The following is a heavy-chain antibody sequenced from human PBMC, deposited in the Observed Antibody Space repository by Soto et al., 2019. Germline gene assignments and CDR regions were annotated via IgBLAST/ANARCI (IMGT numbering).Heavy chain of an antibody. Sequence: GASVKVSCKASGYTFTSYDINWVRQATGQGLEWMGWINPNSCNTGYAQKFQGRVTMTRNTSISTAYMELSSLRSEDTAVYYCARSQDFSTLLYHYYYYMDVWGKGTTVTVSS. CDR1: GYTFTSYD. CDR2: INPNSCNT. D-gene: IGHD2-2*01. CDR3: ARSQDFSTLLYHYYYYMDV. V-gene: IGHV1-8*01. J-gene: IGHJ6*03.